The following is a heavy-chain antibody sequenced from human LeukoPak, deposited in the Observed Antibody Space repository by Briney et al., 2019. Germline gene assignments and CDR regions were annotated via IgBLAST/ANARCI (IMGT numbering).Heavy chain of an antibody. CDR1: GYTFTSYY. J-gene: IGHJ4*02. CDR3: ARDFSQDYGGNEEGY. D-gene: IGHD4-23*01. CDR2: INPSGGST. Sequence: GASVKVSCKASGYTFTSYYMHWVRQAPGQGLEWMGIINPSGGSTSYAQKFQGRVTMTRDTSTSTVYMELSSLRSEDTAVYYCARDFSQDYGGNEEGYWGQGTLVTVSS. V-gene: IGHV1-46*01.